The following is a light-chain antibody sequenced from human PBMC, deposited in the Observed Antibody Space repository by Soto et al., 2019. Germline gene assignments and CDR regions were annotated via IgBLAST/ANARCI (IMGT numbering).Light chain of an antibody. CDR2: EVS. V-gene: IGLV2-14*01. CDR1: SSDVGAYNY. Sequence: QSALTQPASVSGSPGPSITISCTGTSSDVGAYNYVSRYLQHPGKAPKLMIFEVSDRPSGVSNRFSGSKSGNTASLTISGLPAEDEADYYCSSYTRSNNLVFGGGTTVTVL. CDR3: SSYTRSNNLV. J-gene: IGLJ2*01.